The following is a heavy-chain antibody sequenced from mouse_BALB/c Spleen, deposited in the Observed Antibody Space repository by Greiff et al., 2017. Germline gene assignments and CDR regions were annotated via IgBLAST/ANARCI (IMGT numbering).Heavy chain of an antibody. V-gene: IGHV1S22*01. CDR2: IYPGSGST. D-gene: IGHD1-1*01. J-gene: IGHJ2*01. Sequence: LQQPGSELVRPGASVKLSCKASGYTFTSYWMHWVKQRPGQGLEWIGNIYPGSGSTNYDEKFKSKATLTVDTSSSTAYMQLSSLTSEDSAVYYCTRKYYGSSYDYFDYWGQGTTLTVSS. CDR1: GYTFTSYW. CDR3: TRKYYGSSYDYFDY.